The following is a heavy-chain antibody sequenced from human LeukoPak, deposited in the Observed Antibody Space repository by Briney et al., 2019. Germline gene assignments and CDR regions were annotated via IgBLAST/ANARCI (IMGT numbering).Heavy chain of an antibody. V-gene: IGHV3-74*01. D-gene: IGHD5-18*01. CDR3: ARGVDNYGFIFDY. Sequence: PGGALRLSCAPSGFTLSSYWMHWVRQAPGKGVVWVSRINSDGSSTRYADSVKGRFTISRDNPKNSLFLQMNSLRAEDTAVYFCARGVDNYGFIFDYWGQGTLVTVSS. J-gene: IGHJ4*02. CDR2: INSDGSST. CDR1: GFTLSSYW.